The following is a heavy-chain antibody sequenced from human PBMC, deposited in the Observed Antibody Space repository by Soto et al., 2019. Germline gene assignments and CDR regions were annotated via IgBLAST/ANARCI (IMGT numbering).Heavy chain of an antibody. V-gene: IGHV5-51*01. D-gene: IGHD5-12*01. CDR2: IYPGDSDT. J-gene: IGHJ6*02. CDR3: AREGVAPYYYYGMDV. Sequence: GESLKISCMGSGYKVSTWHNFTSYWIAWVRQMPGEGLEWMGIIYPGDSDTRYSPSFQGQVTISADKSINSVYLQWSSLKASDTATYYCAREGVAPYYYYGMDVWGQGTPVTVSS. CDR1: GYKVSTWHNFTSYW.